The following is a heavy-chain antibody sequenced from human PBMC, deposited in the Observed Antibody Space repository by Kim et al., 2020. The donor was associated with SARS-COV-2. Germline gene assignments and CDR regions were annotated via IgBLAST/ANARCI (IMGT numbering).Heavy chain of an antibody. CDR3: ARDHYYGSGIYPRGMDV. V-gene: IGHV3-11*05. D-gene: IGHD3-10*01. J-gene: IGHJ6*02. CDR1: GFTFSDYY. CDR2: ISSSSSYT. Sequence: GGSLRLSCAASGFTFSDYYMSWIRQAPGKGLEWVSYISSSSSYTNYADSVKGRFTISRDNAKNSLYLQMNSLRAEDTAVYYCARDHYYGSGIYPRGMDVWGQGTTVTVSS.